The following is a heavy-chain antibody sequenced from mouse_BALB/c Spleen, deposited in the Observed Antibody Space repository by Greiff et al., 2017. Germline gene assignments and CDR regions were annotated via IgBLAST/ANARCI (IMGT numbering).Heavy chain of an antibody. CDR2: IDPENGNT. J-gene: IGHJ4*01. CDR3: ARRHPYGSSYSYAMDY. Sequence: VQLQQSGAELVRPGALVKLSCKASGFNIKDYYMHWVKQRPEQGLEWIGWIDPENGNTIYDPKFQGKASITADTSSNTAYLQLSSLTSEDTAVYYCARRHPYGSSYSYAMDYWGQGTSVTVSS. D-gene: IGHD1-1*01. CDR1: GFNIKDYY. V-gene: IGHV14-1*02.